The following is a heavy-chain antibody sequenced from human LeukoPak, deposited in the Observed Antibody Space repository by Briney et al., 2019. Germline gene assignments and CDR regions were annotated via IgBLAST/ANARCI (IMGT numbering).Heavy chain of an antibody. J-gene: IGHJ6*03. D-gene: IGHD3-3*01. CDR3: ASRLKEKEWLFDYYYYMDV. V-gene: IGHV4-31*03. CDR2: IYYSGST. Sequence: NPSETLSLTCTVSGGSISSGGYYWSWIRQHPGKGLEWIGYIYYSGSTYYNPSLKSRVTISVDTSKNQFSLKLSSVTAADTAVYYCASRLKEKEWLFDYYYYMDVWGKGTTVTVSS. CDR1: GGSISSGGYY.